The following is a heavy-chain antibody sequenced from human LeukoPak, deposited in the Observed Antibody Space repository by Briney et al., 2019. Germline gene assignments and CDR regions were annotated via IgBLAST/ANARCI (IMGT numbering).Heavy chain of an antibody. V-gene: IGHV1-8*01. D-gene: IGHD3-3*01. Sequence: ASVKVSCKASGYTFTSYDINWVRQATGQGLEWMGWMNPNSGNTGYAQKFQGRVTMTRNTSISTAYMELSSLRSEDTAVYYCARVEVTIFGATNWGQGTLVTVSS. J-gene: IGHJ4*02. CDR3: ARVEVTIFGATN. CDR1: GYTFTSYD. CDR2: MNPNSGNT.